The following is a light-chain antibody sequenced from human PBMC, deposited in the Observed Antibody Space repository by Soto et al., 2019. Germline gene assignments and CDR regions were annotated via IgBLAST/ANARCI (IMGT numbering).Light chain of an antibody. Sequence: EIVLTQYPATLSLSPGERATLSCRASQSVGNNLAWYQQKPGQAPGLLIYEASTRATGIPARFSGSVSGTDFTLTISRLEPEDFSVYYCQQHANWPLTFGGWTKLEIK. CDR3: QQHANWPLT. CDR2: EAS. CDR1: QSVGNN. V-gene: IGKV3-11*01. J-gene: IGKJ4*01.